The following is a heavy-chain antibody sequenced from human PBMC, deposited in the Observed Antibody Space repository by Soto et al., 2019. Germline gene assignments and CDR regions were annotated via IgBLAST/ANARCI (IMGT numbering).Heavy chain of an antibody. Sequence: VASVKVSFKASGYTFTSYGISWVRQAPGQGLELMGWISTYNGNTNYAQKLQGRVTMTTDTSTSTAYMELRSLRSDDTAVYYCARGYDILPGYYTFPAIDYWGQGTLVTVSS. V-gene: IGHV1-18*01. J-gene: IGHJ4*02. CDR3: ARGYDILPGYYTFPAIDY. CDR1: GYTFTSYG. D-gene: IGHD3-9*01. CDR2: ISTYNGNT.